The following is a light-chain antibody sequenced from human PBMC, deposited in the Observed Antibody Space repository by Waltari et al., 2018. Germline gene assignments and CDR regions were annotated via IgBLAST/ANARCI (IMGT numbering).Light chain of an antibody. CDR2: GAS. J-gene: IGKJ3*01. V-gene: IGKV3-20*01. Sequence: EIVLTQFPGTLSLSPGERATLPCRASQSVGSKYLAWYQQKPGQAPRLLIYGASSRATGIPDRFSGSGSGTDFTLTINRLEPEDFAVYYCQHSAGSPLFTFGPGTKVDIK. CDR1: QSVGSKY. CDR3: QHSAGSPLFT.